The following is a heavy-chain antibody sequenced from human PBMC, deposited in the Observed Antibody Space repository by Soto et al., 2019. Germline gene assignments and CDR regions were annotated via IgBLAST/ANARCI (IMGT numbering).Heavy chain of an antibody. J-gene: IGHJ4*02. CDR2: IKGDGST. V-gene: IGHV4-34*01. CDR1: GGSLSHYY. Sequence: QVQLQQWGAGLLKPSETLSLNCAVNGGSLSHYYWSWIRQPPGKGLEWIGEIKGDGSTNYSPSLKSCATQSSXTSNNQFSLRLYAVTAADTGVYYCARGQEGVVATHWDQGTLVTVSS. CDR3: ARGQEGVVATH. D-gene: IGHD5-12*01.